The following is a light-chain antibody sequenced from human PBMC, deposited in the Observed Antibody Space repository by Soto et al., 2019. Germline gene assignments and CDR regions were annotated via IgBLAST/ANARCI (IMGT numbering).Light chain of an antibody. V-gene: IGLV2-14*01. CDR2: EVT. CDR1: FSDVGGYDY. J-gene: IGLJ1*01. Sequence: QSALTQPASVSGSPGQSIAISCTGTFSDVGGYDYVSWYQQHPDKAPKLMIYEVTKRPSGVSNRFSGSKSGNTASLTISGLQPEDEADYYCSSHTSGRTRVFGSGTDVTVL. CDR3: SSHTSGRTRV.